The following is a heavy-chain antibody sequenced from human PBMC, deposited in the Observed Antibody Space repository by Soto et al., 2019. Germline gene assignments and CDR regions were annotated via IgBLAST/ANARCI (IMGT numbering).Heavy chain of an antibody. D-gene: IGHD4-17*01. CDR1: GFTFSSYG. V-gene: IGHV3-33*01. CDR3: ARWAGGDYYYYYYGMDV. CDR2: IWYDGSNK. Sequence: RLSCAASGFTFSSYGMHWVRQAPGKGLEWVAVIWYDGSNKYYADSVKGRFTISRDNSKNTLYLQMNSLRAEDTAVYYCARWAGGDYYYYYYGMDVWGQGTTVTVSS. J-gene: IGHJ6*02.